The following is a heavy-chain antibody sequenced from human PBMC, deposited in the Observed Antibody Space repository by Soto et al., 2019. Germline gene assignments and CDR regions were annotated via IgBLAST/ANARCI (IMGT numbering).Heavy chain of an antibody. CDR3: ARDGGKGDAFDI. J-gene: IGHJ3*02. Sequence: GASVKVSCKASGYTFTSYYMHCVRQAPGQGLEWMGIINPSGGSTSYAQKFQGRVTMTRDTSTSTVYMELSSLRSEDTAVYYCARDGGKGDAFDIWGQGTMVTVSS. CDR1: GYTFTSYY. CDR2: INPSGGST. V-gene: IGHV1-46*01.